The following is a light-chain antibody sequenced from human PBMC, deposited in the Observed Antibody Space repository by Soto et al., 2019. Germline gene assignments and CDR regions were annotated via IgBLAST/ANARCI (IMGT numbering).Light chain of an antibody. J-gene: IGKJ2*01. CDR2: SAS. V-gene: IGKV1-39*01. CDR1: QNIGTS. Sequence: DIQMTQSPSSLSVSVGDRVTITCRASQNIGTSLNWYQMKLGRAPTLLIYSASTLQSGAPSRFSGGGSGTDFTLTINSRQPEDFATYSCQQSYNAPYTFGQGTMLEIK. CDR3: QQSYNAPYT.